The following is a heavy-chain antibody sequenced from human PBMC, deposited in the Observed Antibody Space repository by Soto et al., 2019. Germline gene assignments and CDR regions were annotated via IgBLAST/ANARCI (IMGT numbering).Heavy chain of an antibody. J-gene: IGHJ4*02. Sequence: QITLKESGPTLVKPTQTLTLTCTFSGFSLSTSGVGVGWIRQPPGKALEWLALIYWDDDKRYSPSPKSRPTINKDTSKNQGVLTMTYMDPVDTATYYCPNRPSYCSGGSCYSGFDYWGQGTLVTFSS. CDR1: GFSLSTSGVG. CDR3: PNRPSYCSGGSCYSGFDY. CDR2: IYWDDDK. D-gene: IGHD2-15*01. V-gene: IGHV2-5*02.